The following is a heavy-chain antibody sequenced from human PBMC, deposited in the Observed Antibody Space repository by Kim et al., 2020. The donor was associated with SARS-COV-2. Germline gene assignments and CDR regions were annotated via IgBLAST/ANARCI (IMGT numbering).Heavy chain of an antibody. Sequence: SETLSLTCTVSGGSISSSSYYWGWIRQPPGKGLEWIGSIYYSGSTYYNSSLKSRVTITVDTSKNQFSLKLSSVTAADTAVYYCARPTGYSSSWYSGENWFDPWGQGTLVTVSS. CDR1: GGSISSSSYY. D-gene: IGHD6-13*01. CDR2: IYYSGST. V-gene: IGHV4-39*01. CDR3: ARPTGYSSSWYSGENWFDP. J-gene: IGHJ5*01.